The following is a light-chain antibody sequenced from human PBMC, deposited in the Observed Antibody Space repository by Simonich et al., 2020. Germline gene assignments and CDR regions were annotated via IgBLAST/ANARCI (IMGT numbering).Light chain of an antibody. V-gene: IGKV3-15*01. CDR2: GAS. Sequence: EIVMTQSPATLSVSPGERATLSCRARQSVSSNLAWYQQKPGQAPRLPIYGASTRATGNPARFSGSGSGTEFTLTISSLQSEDFAVYYCQQYNNWPRTFGQGTKVEIK. CDR1: QSVSSN. CDR3: QQYNNWPRT. J-gene: IGKJ1*01.